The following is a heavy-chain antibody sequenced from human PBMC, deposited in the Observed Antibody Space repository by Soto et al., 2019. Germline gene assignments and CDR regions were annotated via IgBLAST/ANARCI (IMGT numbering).Heavy chain of an antibody. J-gene: IGHJ6*02. Sequence: QVQLVQSGAEVKKPGASVKVSCKASGYTFNSYGISWVRQAPGQGLEWMGWISAYNGNTNYAQKLQGRVTMTTDTSTSTAYMELRSLRSDDTAVYYCARVKLGYCSSTSCYEDYYYYGMDVWGQGTTVTVSS. CDR3: ARVKLGYCSSTSCYEDYYYYGMDV. CDR2: ISAYNGNT. V-gene: IGHV1-18*01. D-gene: IGHD2-2*01. CDR1: GYTFNSYG.